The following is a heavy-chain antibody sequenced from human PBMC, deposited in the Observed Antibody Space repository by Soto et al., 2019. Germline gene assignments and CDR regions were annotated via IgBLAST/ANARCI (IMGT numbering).Heavy chain of an antibody. D-gene: IGHD5-12*01. J-gene: IGHJ4*02. V-gene: IGHV1-2*02. CDR2: IGPESGAT. Sequence: ASVKVSCKASGYTFTGHHIHWVRQAPEQGPEWMGEIGPESGATRYAQKFQGRVTMTRDMSITTVYMELNNLSPDDTAVYYCGRGRSGQIVVFYWGQGTPVTVSS. CDR3: GRGRSGQIVVFY. CDR1: GYTFTGHH.